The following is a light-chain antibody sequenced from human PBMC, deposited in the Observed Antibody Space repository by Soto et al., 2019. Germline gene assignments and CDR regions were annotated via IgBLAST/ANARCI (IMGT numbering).Light chain of an antibody. Sequence: DIQLTQSPSFLSASVGDRVTITCRASQGISSYLAWYQQKPGKAPKLLIYAASTLQSGVPSRFSGSGSAREFTLTISSLQPEDFATYYWQQLNSYPPWTFGQGTKVEIK. V-gene: IGKV1-9*01. CDR1: QGISSY. CDR3: QQLNSYPPWT. J-gene: IGKJ1*01. CDR2: AAS.